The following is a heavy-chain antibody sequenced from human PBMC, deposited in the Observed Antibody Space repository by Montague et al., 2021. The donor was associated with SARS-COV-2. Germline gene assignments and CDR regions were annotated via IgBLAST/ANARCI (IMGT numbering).Heavy chain of an antibody. CDR2: INHSGST. CDR3: ARGYDHVWGSYRYLHWFDP. V-gene: IGHV4-34*01. D-gene: IGHD3-16*02. CDR1: GGSFSGYY. Sequence: SETLSLTCAVYGGSFSGYYWSWIRQPPGKGLEWIGEINHSGSTNYNPSLKSRVTISVDTSKNQFSPKLSSVTAADTAVYYCARGYDHVWGSYRYLHWFDPWGQGTLVTVSS. J-gene: IGHJ5*02.